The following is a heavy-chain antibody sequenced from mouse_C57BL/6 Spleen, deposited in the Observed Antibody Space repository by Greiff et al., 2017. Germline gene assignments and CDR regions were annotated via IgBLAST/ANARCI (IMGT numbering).Heavy chain of an antibody. CDR2: IDPADSYT. D-gene: IGHD1-1*02. CDR1: GYTFTSYW. Sequence: QVQLQQSGAELVKPGASVKLSCKASGYTFTSYWMQWVKQRPGQGLEWIGEIDPADSYTNYNQKFKGKATLTVDTSSSTAYMQLSSLTSEDSAVYYCARGGMGFAYWGQGTLVTVSA. V-gene: IGHV1-50*01. CDR3: ARGGMGFAY. J-gene: IGHJ3*01.